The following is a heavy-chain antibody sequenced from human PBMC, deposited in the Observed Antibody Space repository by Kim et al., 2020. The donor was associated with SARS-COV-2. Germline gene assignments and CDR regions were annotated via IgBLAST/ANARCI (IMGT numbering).Heavy chain of an antibody. V-gene: IGHV1-3*01. CDR1: GHFFTRDS. Sequence: ASVKVSCKTSGHFFTRDSIHWVRQAPGQGLEWMGGIDCGNGNTIYSQKFQGRVTFTTDTSASTAYMELSFLRSEDSAVYYCLGGSYFDYWGQGTLVTASS. CDR2: IDCGNGNT. CDR3: LGGSYFDY. D-gene: IGHD3-16*01. J-gene: IGHJ4*02.